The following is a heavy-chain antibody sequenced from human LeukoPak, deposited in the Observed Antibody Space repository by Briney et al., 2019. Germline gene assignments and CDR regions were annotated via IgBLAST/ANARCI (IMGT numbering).Heavy chain of an antibody. CDR3: ARRGITGTTRGWFDP. J-gene: IGHJ5*02. V-gene: IGHV3-21*01. Sequence: GGSLRLSCAASGFTFSSYNMNWVRQAPGKGLEWVSSISSSSSYIYYADSVKGRFTISRDNAKNSLYLQMNSLRAEDTAVYYCARRGITGTTRGWFDPWGQGTLVTVSS. D-gene: IGHD1-20*01. CDR1: GFTFSSYN. CDR2: ISSSSSYI.